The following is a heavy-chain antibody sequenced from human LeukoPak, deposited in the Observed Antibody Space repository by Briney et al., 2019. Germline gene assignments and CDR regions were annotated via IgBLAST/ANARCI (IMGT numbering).Heavy chain of an antibody. J-gene: IGHJ4*01. CDR1: GFAFSSYA. V-gene: IGHV3-23*01. CDR3: ARSRWPEDY. CDR2: ISGSGGST. D-gene: IGHD4-23*01. Sequence: PGGSLRLSCAASGFAFSSYAMSWVRQAPGKGLEWVSAISGSGGSTYYADSVKGRFTLSRDNAKNSVTLQMNSLRVEDTAVYYCARSRWPEDYWGHGTLVTVSS.